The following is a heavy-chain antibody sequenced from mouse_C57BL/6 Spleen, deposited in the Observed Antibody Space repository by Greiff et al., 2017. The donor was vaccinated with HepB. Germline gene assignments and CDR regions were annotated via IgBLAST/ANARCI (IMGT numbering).Heavy chain of an antibody. D-gene: IGHD1-1*01. CDR3: ARSDYYGSSYSWYFDV. CDR1: GFTFTDEY. CDR2: IRNKANGYTT. J-gene: IGHJ1*03. Sequence: EVQLVESGGGLVQPGGSLSLSGEDSGFTFTDEYMSWVRQVSGKALEWGGFIRNKANGYTTEYSASVKGRFTISRDNSQSILYLQMNALRAEDSATYYCARSDYYGSSYSWYFDVWGTGTTVTVSS. V-gene: IGHV7-3*03.